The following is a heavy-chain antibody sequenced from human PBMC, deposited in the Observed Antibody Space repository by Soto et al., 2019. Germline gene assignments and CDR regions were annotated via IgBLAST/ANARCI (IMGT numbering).Heavy chain of an antibody. Sequence: GGSLRLSCAASGFTFSSFAMSWVRQAPGKGLEWVSALTGSGGSTYYADSVKGRFTISRDNSKNTLYLQMDSLRAEDTAVYYCAKTLTPYYYDSSGPSDAFDIWGQGTMVTVSS. CDR1: GFTFSSFA. J-gene: IGHJ3*02. D-gene: IGHD3-22*01. CDR2: LTGSGGST. V-gene: IGHV3-23*01. CDR3: AKTLTPYYYDSSGPSDAFDI.